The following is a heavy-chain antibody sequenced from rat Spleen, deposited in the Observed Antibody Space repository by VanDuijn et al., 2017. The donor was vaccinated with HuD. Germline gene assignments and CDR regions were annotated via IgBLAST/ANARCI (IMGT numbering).Heavy chain of an antibody. D-gene: IGHD1-2*01. CDR1: GFSLISNS. CDR3: ARADVAGLSTDGI. CDR2: IWGKGNT. J-gene: IGHJ2*01. V-gene: IGHV2-13*01. Sequence: QVQLKESGPGLVQPSQTLSLICTVSGFSLISNSVHWVRQPPGKGLEWMGGIWGKGNTNYNSALKSRLSISRDTSKSQIYLKMNSLQTEDTATYFCARADVAGLSTDGIWGQGIMVTVSS.